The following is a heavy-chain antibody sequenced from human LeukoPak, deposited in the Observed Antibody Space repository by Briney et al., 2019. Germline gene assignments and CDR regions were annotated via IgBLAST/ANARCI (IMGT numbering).Heavy chain of an antibody. V-gene: IGHV3-48*04. CDR2: ISHTGSTM. J-gene: IGHJ6*02. Sequence: GRSLRLSCAASGFIFENYSMNWVRQAPGKGLEWVSYISHTGSTMSYADSVKGRFTISRDNARNSLHLQMNSLRAEDTAVYYCAIPPLSGTGSSRPLAEMDVWGQGTTVTVSS. D-gene: IGHD3-10*01. CDR3: AIPPLSGTGSSRPLAEMDV. CDR1: GFIFENYS.